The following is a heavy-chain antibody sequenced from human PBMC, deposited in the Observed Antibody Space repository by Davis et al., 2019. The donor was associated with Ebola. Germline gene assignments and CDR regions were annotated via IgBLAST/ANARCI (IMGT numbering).Heavy chain of an antibody. J-gene: IGHJ6*02. CDR3: ARSPQLARRFYYYYGMDV. CDR1: GGSISSSSYY. D-gene: IGHD6-13*01. V-gene: IGHV4-39*07. Sequence: SETLSLTCTVSGGSISSSSYYWGWIRQPPGKGLEWIGSIYYSGSTYYNPSLKSRVTISVDTSKNQFSLKLSSVTAADTAVYYCARSPQLARRFYYYYGMDVWGQGTTVTVSS. CDR2: IYYSGST.